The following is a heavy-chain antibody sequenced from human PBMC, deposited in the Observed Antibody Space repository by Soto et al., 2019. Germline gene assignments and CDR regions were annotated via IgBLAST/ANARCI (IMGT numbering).Heavy chain of an antibody. D-gene: IGHD1-26*01. V-gene: IGHV4-34*01. Sequence: QVQLQQWGAGLLKPPETLSLSCAVYGGSFSGYYWSWIRQPPGKGLEWIGQINHSGSTNYNPSLKSRVTISVDTSHKHFSLKLSSVTAADTAVYYCASRMGSGSTGEVDNWGQGTLVTVSS. CDR3: ASRMGSGSTGEVDN. CDR2: INHSGST. CDR1: GGSFSGYY. J-gene: IGHJ4*02.